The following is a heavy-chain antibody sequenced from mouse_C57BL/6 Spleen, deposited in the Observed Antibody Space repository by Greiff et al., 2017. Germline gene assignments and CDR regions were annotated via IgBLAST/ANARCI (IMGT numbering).Heavy chain of an antibody. V-gene: IGHV3-6*01. D-gene: IGHD2-2*01. Sequence: EVQLQQSGPGLVKPSQSLSLTCSVTGYSITSGYYWNWIRQFPGNKLEWMGYISYDGSNNYNPSLKNRISITRDTSKNQFFLKLNSVTTEDTATYYCAREEDYGYPFDYWGQGTTLTVSS. CDR1: GYSITSGYY. CDR2: ISYDGSN. CDR3: AREEDYGYPFDY. J-gene: IGHJ2*01.